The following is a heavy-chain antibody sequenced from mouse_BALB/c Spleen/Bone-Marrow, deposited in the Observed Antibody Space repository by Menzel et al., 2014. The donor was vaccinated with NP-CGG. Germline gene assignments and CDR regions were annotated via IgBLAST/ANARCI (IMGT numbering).Heavy chain of an antibody. D-gene: IGHD2-4*01. Sequence: EVMLVESGGGLVQPKGSLKLSCAASGFTFNTNAMNWVRQAPGKGLEWVARIRSKNNNYATYYADSVKDRFTISRDDSQSMLYLQMNNLKTEDTAMYYCVRGDDYDAWFTYWGQGTLVTVSA. CDR3: VRGDDYDAWFTY. V-gene: IGHV10S3*01. CDR1: GFTFNTNA. CDR2: IRSKNNNYAT. J-gene: IGHJ3*01.